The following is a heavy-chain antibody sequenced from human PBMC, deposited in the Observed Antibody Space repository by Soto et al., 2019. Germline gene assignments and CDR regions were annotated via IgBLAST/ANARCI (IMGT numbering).Heavy chain of an antibody. CDR3: ARGCLYSSSTCFDY. J-gene: IGHJ4*02. CDR1: GGSFSGYY. D-gene: IGHD6-13*01. V-gene: IGHV4-34*01. Sequence: QVQLQQWGAGLLKPSETLSLTCAVYGGSFSGYYWSWIRQPPGKGLEWIGEINHSGSTNYNPSLKSGVTIPVDTSTNHFSLTLSSVTAADTAVYDCARGCLYSSSTCFDYWGQGTLVTVSS. CDR2: INHSGST.